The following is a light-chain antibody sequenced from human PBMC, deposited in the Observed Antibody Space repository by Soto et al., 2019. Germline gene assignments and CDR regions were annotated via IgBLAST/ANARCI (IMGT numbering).Light chain of an antibody. CDR3: QQLNSYPLG. Sequence: ICLTHSPSSLAASLGDQVPITCGASQGISSYLAWYQQKPGKAPKLLIYAASTLQSGVPSRFSGSGSGTDFTLTISSLQPEDFATYYCQQLNSYPLGFGGGTKVDIK. J-gene: IGKJ4*01. CDR1: QGISSY. CDR2: AAS. V-gene: IGKV1-9*01.